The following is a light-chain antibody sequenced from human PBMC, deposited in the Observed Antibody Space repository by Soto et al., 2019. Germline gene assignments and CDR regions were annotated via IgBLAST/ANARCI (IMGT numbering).Light chain of an antibody. V-gene: IGKV3-11*01. CDR1: QSVGSS. CDR2: DTS. Sequence: EIVLTQSPDTLSLSPGERATLSCRASQSVGSSLAWYQQKPGQAPRLLIYDTSNRATGIPARFIGSGSGTDFTLTISSLEPEDFAVYYCQQRSNWPPEVTFGPGTKVDIK. CDR3: QQRSNWPPEVT. J-gene: IGKJ3*01.